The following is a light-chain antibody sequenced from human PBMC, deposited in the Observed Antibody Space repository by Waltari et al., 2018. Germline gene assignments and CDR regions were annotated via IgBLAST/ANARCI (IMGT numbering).Light chain of an antibody. Sequence: QSALTQPASVSGSPGPSITISCTGTSSDVGGYNSVSWYQQHPGKAPKLMIYDVTKRPSGVSDRFSGSKSGNTASLTISGLQAEDEADYYCNSYTSSSTLWVFGGGTKLTVL. CDR3: NSYTSSSTLWV. CDR2: DVT. V-gene: IGLV2-14*01. J-gene: IGLJ3*02. CDR1: SSDVGGYNS.